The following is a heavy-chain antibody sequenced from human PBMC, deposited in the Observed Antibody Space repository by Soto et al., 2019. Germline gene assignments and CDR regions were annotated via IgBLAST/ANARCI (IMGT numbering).Heavy chain of an antibody. Sequence: QVQLVQSGAEARRPGASVRVSCKASGYIFTQYGIGWVRKAPGQGLEWMGWINGFNGKPNYAQEFRGRVTMTTDTATSTAYMDLRSLTSDDTGVYYCARWDGIFGAGGVDWGQGTLVTVS. J-gene: IGHJ4*02. D-gene: IGHD3-16*01. V-gene: IGHV1-18*01. CDR1: GYIFTQYG. CDR3: ARWDGIFGAGGVD. CDR2: INGFNGKP.